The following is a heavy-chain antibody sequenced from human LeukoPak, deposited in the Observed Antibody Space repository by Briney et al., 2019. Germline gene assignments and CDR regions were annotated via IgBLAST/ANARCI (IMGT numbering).Heavy chain of an antibody. J-gene: IGHJ4*02. CDR1: GYTFTSYY. CDR2: ISPSGGST. CDR3: ARDSYYSSSSLGFDY. V-gene: IGHV1-46*01. Sequence: ASVTVSCKASGYTFTSYYMHWVRQAPGQELEWIGIISPSGGSTSYAQKFQGRVTMTRDMSTSTVYMELSSLRSEDTAVYYCARDSYYSSSSLGFDYWGQGTLVTVSS. D-gene: IGHD6-6*01.